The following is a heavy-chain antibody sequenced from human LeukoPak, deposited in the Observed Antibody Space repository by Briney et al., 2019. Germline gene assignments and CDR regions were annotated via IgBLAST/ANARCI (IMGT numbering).Heavy chain of an antibody. Sequence: GGSLRLSCAASGSTFDAYGMSWVRHATGKGLEWVSGINWNGGSTGYADSVRGRFTISRDNAKNSLYLQMNSPRAEDTALYYCARGDSSGWYFDQWGQGILVTVSS. CDR3: ARGDSSGWYFDQ. J-gene: IGHJ4*02. CDR2: INWNGGST. V-gene: IGHV3-20*04. CDR1: GSTFDAYG. D-gene: IGHD6-19*01.